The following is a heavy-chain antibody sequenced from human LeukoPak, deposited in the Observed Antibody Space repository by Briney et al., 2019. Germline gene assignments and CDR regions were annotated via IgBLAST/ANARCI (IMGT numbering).Heavy chain of an antibody. CDR2: IGTAGDT. V-gene: IGHV3-13*01. D-gene: IGHD6-19*01. CDR1: GFTFSSYD. Sequence: GGSLRLSCAASGFTFSSYDMHWVRQATGKGLEWVSAIGTAGDTYYPGSVKGRFTISRENAKNSLYLQMNGLRAGDTAVYYCARSRGSSGWFDYWGQGTLVTVSS. CDR3: ARSRGSSGWFDY. J-gene: IGHJ4*02.